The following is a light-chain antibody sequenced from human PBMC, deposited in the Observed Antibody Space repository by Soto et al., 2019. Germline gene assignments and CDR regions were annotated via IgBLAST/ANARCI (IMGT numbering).Light chain of an antibody. CDR2: AAS. Sequence: AIRITQSPSSFSASTGDRVTITCRARPGISSYLAWYQPKPGKAPKPLIYAASTLQSGVPSRFSGSGSGTDFTLTISGLQSEDFAVYYCQQYHNWPQTFGQGTKVDI. J-gene: IGKJ1*01. CDR1: PGISSY. V-gene: IGKV1-8*01. CDR3: QQYHNWPQT.